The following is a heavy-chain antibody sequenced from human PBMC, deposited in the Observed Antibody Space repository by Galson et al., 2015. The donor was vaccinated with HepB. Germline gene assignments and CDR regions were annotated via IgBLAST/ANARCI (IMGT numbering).Heavy chain of an antibody. D-gene: IGHD6-19*01. CDR1: GGSISSSTYQ. CDR2: IYYGGSI. J-gene: IGHJ6*02. Sequence: ETLSLTCTVSGGSISSSTYQWGWIRQPPGKGLEWIGSIYYGGSIDYNPSLKSRVTIAVDVSKNQFSLKVSSVTAADTAVYYCARQGVAVTGTYYSGMDVWGQGTTVTVSS. V-gene: IGHV4-39*01. CDR3: ARQGVAVTGTYYSGMDV.